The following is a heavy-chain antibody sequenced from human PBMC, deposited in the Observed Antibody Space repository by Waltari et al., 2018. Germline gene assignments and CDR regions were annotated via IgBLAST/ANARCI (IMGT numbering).Heavy chain of an antibody. CDR1: GFTFSSYE. Sequence: EVQLVESGGGLVQPGGSLRLSCAASGFTFSSYEMNWVRPAPGKGLEWVSYISSSGSTIYYADSVKGRFTSSRDNAKNSLYLQMNSLRAEDTAVYYCAREIVATIINYYYGMDVWGQGTTVTVSS. CDR2: ISSSGSTI. V-gene: IGHV3-48*03. D-gene: IGHD5-12*01. CDR3: AREIVATIINYYYGMDV. J-gene: IGHJ6*02.